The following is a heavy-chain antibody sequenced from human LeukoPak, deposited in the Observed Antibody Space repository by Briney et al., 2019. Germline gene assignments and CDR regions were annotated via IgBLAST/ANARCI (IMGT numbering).Heavy chain of an antibody. CDR3: ARFGAMATSYRTYYYYGMDV. CDR2: ISSSGSTI. CDR1: GFTFSSYE. D-gene: IGHD5-24*01. J-gene: IGHJ6*02. V-gene: IGHV3-48*03. Sequence: PGGSLRLSCAASGFTFSSYEMNWVRQAPGKGLEWVSYISSSGSTIYYADSVKGRFPISRDNAKNSLYLQMNSLRAEDTAVYYCARFGAMATSYRTYYYYGMDVWGQGTTVTVSS.